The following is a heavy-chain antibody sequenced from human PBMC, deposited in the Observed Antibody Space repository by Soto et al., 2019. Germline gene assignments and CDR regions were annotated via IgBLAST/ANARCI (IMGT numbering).Heavy chain of an antibody. CDR3: XTLVNTVAT. CDR1: GFTFSNYA. D-gene: IGHD5-12*01. J-gene: IGHJ4*02. V-gene: IGHV3-23*01. CDR2: ISGSGGST. Sequence: EVQLLESGGGLVQPGGSQRLSCAASGFTFSNYAMSWVRQAPGKGLEWVSSISGSGGSTYYADSVKGRFTISRDNSKNTLFLQMSRLRADDTAVYYCXTLVNTVATWGQGTLVTVSS.